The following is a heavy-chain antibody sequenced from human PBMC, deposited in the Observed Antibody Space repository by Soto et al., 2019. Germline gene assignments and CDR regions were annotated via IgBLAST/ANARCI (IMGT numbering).Heavy chain of an antibody. V-gene: IGHV1-3*01. J-gene: IGHJ6*02. CDR2: INAGNGNT. CDR3: ARGPLLWGDV. D-gene: IGHD3-10*01. Sequence: QVQLVQSGAEVKKPGASVKVYCKASGYTFTNYAMHWVRQAPGQRLEWMGWINAGNGNTKYSQKFQGRVTITRDTSASPAYMELSSLRYEDTAVYSCARGPLLWGDVWGQGTTVTV. CDR1: GYTFTNYA.